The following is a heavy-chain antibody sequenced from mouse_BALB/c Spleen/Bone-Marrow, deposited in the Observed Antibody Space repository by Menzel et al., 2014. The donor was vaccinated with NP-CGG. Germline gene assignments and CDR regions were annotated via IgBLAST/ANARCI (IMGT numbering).Heavy chain of an antibody. CDR3: ARNDGYYWYFDV. J-gene: IGHJ1*01. CDR1: GFSLTSYG. Sequence: VQLQQSGPGLVQPSQSLSITCTVSGFSLTSYGVHWVRPSPGKGLEWLGVIWSGGSTDYNAAFISRLSISKDNSKSQVFFKMNSLQANDTAIYYCARNDGYYWYFDVWGAGTTVTVSS. D-gene: IGHD2-3*01. V-gene: IGHV2-2*02. CDR2: IWSGGST.